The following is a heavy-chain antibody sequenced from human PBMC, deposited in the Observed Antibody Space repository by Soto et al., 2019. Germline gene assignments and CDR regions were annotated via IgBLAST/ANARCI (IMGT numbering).Heavy chain of an antibody. CDR3: ARDLGQYYDFWSGYYSGDYYYYGMDV. CDR1: GFTFSSYW. CDR2: IKQDGSEK. V-gene: IGHV3-7*01. Sequence: PGGSLRLSCAASGFTFSSYWMSWVRQAPGKGLEWVANIKQDGSEKYYVDSVKGRFTISRDNAKNSLYLQMNSLRAEDTAVYYCARDLGQYYDFWSGYYSGDYYYYGMDVWGQGTTVTVSS. J-gene: IGHJ6*02. D-gene: IGHD3-3*01.